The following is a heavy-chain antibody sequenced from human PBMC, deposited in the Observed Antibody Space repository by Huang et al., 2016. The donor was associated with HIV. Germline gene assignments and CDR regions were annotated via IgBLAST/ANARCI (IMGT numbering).Heavy chain of an antibody. J-gene: IGHJ3*01. CDR1: GFPFSAYG. CDR2: MSYDGNND. CDR3: VKERGSSRARSSFDF. V-gene: IGHV3-30*02. Sequence: QVRLVESGGGVVQPGASLTLSCSASGFPFSAYGMDWVRQAPGKGLEVVSCMSYDGNNDYLIGSVKGRFTISRDNSNNTLYLRMNSLRPEDTAVYYCVKERGSSRARSSFDFWGQGTSVSVSS. D-gene: IGHD6-13*01.